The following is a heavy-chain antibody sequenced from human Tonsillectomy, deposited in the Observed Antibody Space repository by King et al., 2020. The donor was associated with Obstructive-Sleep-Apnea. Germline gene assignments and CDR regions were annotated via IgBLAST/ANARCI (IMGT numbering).Heavy chain of an antibody. V-gene: IGHV3-30-3*01. Sequence: QLVQSGGGVVQPGRSLRLSCAASGFTFSSYSMHWVRQAPGKGLEWVALISYDGNKKYYADSVKGRFTISSDNSKSALFLQMNSLRAEDTAVYYCAYFDSSGYYSYFDYWGQGTLVTVSS. D-gene: IGHD3-22*01. CDR3: AYFDSSGYYSYFDY. CDR1: GFTFSSYS. CDR2: ISYDGNKK. J-gene: IGHJ4*02.